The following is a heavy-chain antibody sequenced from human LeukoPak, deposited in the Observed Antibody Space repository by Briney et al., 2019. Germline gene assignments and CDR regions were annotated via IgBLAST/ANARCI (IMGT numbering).Heavy chain of an antibody. D-gene: IGHD2-15*01. V-gene: IGHV3-33*01. CDR3: ARDNVVVVAATRVTYYGMDV. J-gene: IGHJ6*02. Sequence: GGSLRLSCAASGFTFSSYGMHWVRQAPGKGLEWVAVIWYDGSNKYYADPVKGRFTISRDNSKNTLYLQMNSLRAEDTAVYYCARDNVVVVAATRVTYYGMDVWGQGTTVTVSS. CDR2: IWYDGSNK. CDR1: GFTFSSYG.